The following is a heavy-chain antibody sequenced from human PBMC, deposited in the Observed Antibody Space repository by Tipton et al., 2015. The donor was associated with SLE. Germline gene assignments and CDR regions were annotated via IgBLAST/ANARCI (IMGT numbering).Heavy chain of an antibody. CDR1: GGSISSNS. Sequence: TLSLTCSVSGGSISSNSWIWIRQPPGKGLDWIGYISYGGGTNYNPSLKSRVTISEDTSKNQFSLKLSSVTAADTAVYYCARVPLYYYYYMDVWGKGTTVTVSS. J-gene: IGHJ6*03. V-gene: IGHV4-59*01. CDR3: ARVPLYYYYYMDV. CDR2: ISYGGGT.